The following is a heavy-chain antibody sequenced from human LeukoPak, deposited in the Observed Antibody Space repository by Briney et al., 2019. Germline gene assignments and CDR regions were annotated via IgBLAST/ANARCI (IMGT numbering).Heavy chain of an antibody. V-gene: IGHV4-39*07. CDR3: ARDRANGSGEYYYHYYMDV. CDR2: IYYNGRT. D-gene: IGHD3-10*01. Sequence: SETLSLTCTVYGDSISSSHYYWGWIRQPPGKGLEWIGSIYYNGRTYYNPSLKSRVTISVDTSKNQFSLKPSSVTAADTAVYYCARDRANGSGEYYYHYYMDVWGKGTTVTVSS. CDR1: GDSISSSHYY. J-gene: IGHJ6*03.